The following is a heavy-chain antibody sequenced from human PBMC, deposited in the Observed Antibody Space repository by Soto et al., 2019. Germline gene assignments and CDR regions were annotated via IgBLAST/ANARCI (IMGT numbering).Heavy chain of an antibody. Sequence: QITLKESGPTLVRPTQTLTLTCAFSGFSLSTSEVGVGWIRQPPGKALEWLAVIYWDDSKHYSPSLRSRLTITKDTSQNQVVLTMTNMDPMDTGTYYCAHKGPEDWPLDYWGQGTLVTVSS. D-gene: IGHD3-9*01. J-gene: IGHJ4*02. CDR1: GFSLSTSEVG. V-gene: IGHV2-5*02. CDR3: AHKGPEDWPLDY. CDR2: IYWDDSK.